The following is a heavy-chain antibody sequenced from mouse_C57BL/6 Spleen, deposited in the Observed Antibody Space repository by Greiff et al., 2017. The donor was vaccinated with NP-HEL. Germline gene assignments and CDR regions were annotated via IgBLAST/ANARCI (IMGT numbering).Heavy chain of an antibody. V-gene: IGHV1-4*01. CDR3: ARGVYYGYDQSIPYFDY. CDR1: GYTFTSYT. D-gene: IGHD2-2*01. CDR2: LNPSSGYP. Sequence: QVQLQQSGAELARPGASVTMSCKASGYTFTSYTMHWVKPRPGQGLEWIGYLNPSSGYPKYNQKFKDKATLTADKSSSTAYMQLSNLTSECSAVDYCARGVYYGYDQSIPYFDYWGQGTTLTVSS. J-gene: IGHJ2*01.